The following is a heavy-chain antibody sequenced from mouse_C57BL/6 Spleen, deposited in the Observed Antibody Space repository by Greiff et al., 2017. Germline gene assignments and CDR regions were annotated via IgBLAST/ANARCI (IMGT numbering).Heavy chain of an antibody. D-gene: IGHD1-1*01. J-gene: IGHJ3*01. CDR1: GYTFTDYY. V-gene: IGHV1-26*01. CDR2: INPKNGGT. CDR3: AREYYGSSYGFAY. Sequence: VQLQQSGPELVKPGSSVKISCKASGYTFTDYYMNWVKQSHGKSLEWIGDINPKNGGTSYNQKFKGKATLTVDKSSSTAYMELRSLTSEDSAVYYCAREYYGSSYGFAYWGQGTLVTVSA.